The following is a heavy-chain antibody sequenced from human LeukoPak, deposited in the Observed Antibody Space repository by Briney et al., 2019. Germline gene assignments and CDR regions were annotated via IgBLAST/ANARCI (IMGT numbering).Heavy chain of an antibody. V-gene: IGHV3-33*01. CDR3: ARERRGSPDY. CDR2: IWFDGSNK. D-gene: IGHD1-26*01. Sequence: GGSLRLSCAASGFTFGSYGMHWVRQAPGKGLEWVAVIWFDGSNKYYADSVKGRFTISRDNAKNSLYLQMNSLRDEDTAVYYCARERRGSPDYWGRGTLVTVSS. J-gene: IGHJ4*02. CDR1: GFTFGSYG.